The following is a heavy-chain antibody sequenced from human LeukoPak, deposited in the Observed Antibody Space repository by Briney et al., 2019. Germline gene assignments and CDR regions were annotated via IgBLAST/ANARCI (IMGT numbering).Heavy chain of an antibody. CDR1: GGSTSSGSYY. CDR3: ASADGAYGGNLHYFDY. Sequence: SQTLSLTCTVSGGSTSSGSYYWSWIRQPAGKGLEWIGRIYTSGSTNYNPSLKSRVTISVDTSKNQFSLKLSSVTAADTAVYYCASADGAYGGNLHYFDYWGQGTLVTVSS. CDR2: IYTSGST. D-gene: IGHD4/OR15-4a*01. V-gene: IGHV4-61*02. J-gene: IGHJ4*02.